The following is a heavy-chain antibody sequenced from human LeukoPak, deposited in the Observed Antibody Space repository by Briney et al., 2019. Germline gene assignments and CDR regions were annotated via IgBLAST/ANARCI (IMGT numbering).Heavy chain of an antibody. CDR3: ARDPAGLNWFDP. J-gene: IGHJ5*02. Sequence: PSETLSLTCTVSGGSISSYYWSWIRQPPGKGLEWVGDIYYSGSTNHNPSLKSRVTISVDTSKTQFSLKLSSVTAADTAVYYSARDPAGLNWFDPWGQGTLVTVSS. CDR1: GGSISSYY. CDR2: IYYSGST. V-gene: IGHV4-59*01. D-gene: IGHD6-13*01.